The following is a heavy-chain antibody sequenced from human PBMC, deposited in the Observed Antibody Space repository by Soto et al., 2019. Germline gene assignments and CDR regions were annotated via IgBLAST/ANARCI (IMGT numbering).Heavy chain of an antibody. Sequence: QVQLVESGGGVVQPGRSLRLSCAASGFTFSSYAMHWVRQAPGKGLEWVAVISYDGSNKYYADSVKGRFTISRDNSKNPLYLQMNSLGAEDTAVYYCATLTDYYDSSGYYPFDYWGQGTLFTVSS. CDR2: ISYDGSNK. CDR1: GFTFSSYA. V-gene: IGHV3-30-3*01. J-gene: IGHJ4*02. CDR3: ATLTDYYDSSGYYPFDY. D-gene: IGHD3-22*01.